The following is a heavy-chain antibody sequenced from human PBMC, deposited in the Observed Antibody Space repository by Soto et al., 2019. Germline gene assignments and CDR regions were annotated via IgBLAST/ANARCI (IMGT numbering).Heavy chain of an antibody. J-gene: IGHJ4*02. CDR2: IYPADSDT. V-gene: IGHV5-51*01. CDR1: VNSFSIFV. CDR3: APMGYDSSEYPFDY. Sequence: XDSLKVSCQCSVNSFSIFVIGWVLQMPGKGLEWMGVIYPADSDTRYSPSFEGQVTISADKSFSTVYLQWSSLKASDTAMYYCAPMGYDSSEYPFDYWGQGTLVTVSS. D-gene: IGHD3-22*01.